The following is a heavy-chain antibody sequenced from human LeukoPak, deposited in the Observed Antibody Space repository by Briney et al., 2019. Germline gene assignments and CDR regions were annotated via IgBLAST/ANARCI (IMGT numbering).Heavy chain of an antibody. CDR1: GFTFSTYA. V-gene: IGHV3-23*01. CDR2: ISGSGDRT. CDR3: AKDRGAVAAEWFGP. D-gene: IGHD6-19*01. Sequence: GGSLRLSCAASGFTFSTYAMSWVRQAPGKGLEWVSAISGSGDRTYYADSVKGRFTISRDNSKNTLYLQMSSLRAEDTAVYYCAKDRGAVAAEWFGPWGQGTLVTVSS. J-gene: IGHJ5*02.